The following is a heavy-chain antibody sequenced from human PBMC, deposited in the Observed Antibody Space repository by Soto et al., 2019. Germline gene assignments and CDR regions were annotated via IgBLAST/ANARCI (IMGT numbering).Heavy chain of an antibody. Sequence: QVQLQQWGAGLLKPSETLSLTCAVYGGSFSGYYWSWIRQPPGKGLEWIGAINHSGSTNYNPSLKSRVTISVDTSKNQSSLKLSSVTAAATAVYYCASRQWLGLDYWGQGTLFTVSS. V-gene: IGHV4-34*01. CDR1: GGSFSGYY. J-gene: IGHJ4*02. CDR2: INHSGST. D-gene: IGHD6-19*01. CDR3: ASRQWLGLDY.